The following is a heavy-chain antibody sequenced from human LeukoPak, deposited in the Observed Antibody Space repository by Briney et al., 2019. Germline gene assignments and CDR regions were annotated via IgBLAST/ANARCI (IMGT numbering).Heavy chain of an antibody. D-gene: IGHD1-26*01. J-gene: IGHJ3*02. Sequence: GSLRLSCAASGFTFDDYGMSWVRQAPGKGLVWVSRFYSDGSRTNYADSVKGRFTISGDNAKNTQYLQMNSLRAEDTAVYYCARSGRGGAFDIWGQGTMVTVSS. CDR1: GFTFDDYG. CDR2: FYSDGSRT. V-gene: IGHV3-74*01. CDR3: ARSGRGGAFDI.